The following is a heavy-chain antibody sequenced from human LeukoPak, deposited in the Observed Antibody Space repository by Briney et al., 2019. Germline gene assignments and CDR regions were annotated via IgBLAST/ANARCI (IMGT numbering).Heavy chain of an antibody. CDR2: ISGSGGST. V-gene: IGHV3-23*01. CDR1: GFTFSSYA. J-gene: IGHJ4*02. D-gene: IGHD3-22*01. CDR3: ANRGMTYYYDCSGYHFDY. Sequence: GGSLRLSCAASGFTFSSYAMSWVRQAPGKGLEWVSAISGSGGSTYYADSVKGRFTISRDNSKNTLYLQMNSLRAEDTAVYYCANRGMTYYYDCSGYHFDYWGQGTLVAVSS.